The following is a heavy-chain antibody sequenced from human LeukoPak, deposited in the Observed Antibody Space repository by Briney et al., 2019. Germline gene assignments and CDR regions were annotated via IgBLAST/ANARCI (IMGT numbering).Heavy chain of an antibody. V-gene: IGHV3-30*18. CDR1: GFTFSSYG. CDR3: AKDRSGSYSNWFDP. J-gene: IGHJ5*02. CDR2: ISYDGSNK. D-gene: IGHD1-26*01. Sequence: GGSLRLSCAASGFTFSSYGMHWVRQAPGKGLEWVAVISYDGSNKYYADSVKGRFTISRDNSKNTLYLQMNSLRAEDTAVYYCAKDRSGSYSNWFDPWGQGTLVTVSS.